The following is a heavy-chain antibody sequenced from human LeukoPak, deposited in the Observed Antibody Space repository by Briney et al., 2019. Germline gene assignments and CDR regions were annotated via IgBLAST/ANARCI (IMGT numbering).Heavy chain of an antibody. V-gene: IGHV3-7*01. J-gene: IGHJ4*02. Sequence: GGSLRLSCAASGFTFSSYWMSWVRQAPGKGLEWVANINQDGSEKYYVDSEKGRFTISRDNAKNSLYLQMYSLRAEDTAVFYCAREIDGYNRFDYWGQGTLVTVSS. CDR1: GFTFSSYW. CDR2: INQDGSEK. D-gene: IGHD5-24*01. CDR3: AREIDGYNRFDY.